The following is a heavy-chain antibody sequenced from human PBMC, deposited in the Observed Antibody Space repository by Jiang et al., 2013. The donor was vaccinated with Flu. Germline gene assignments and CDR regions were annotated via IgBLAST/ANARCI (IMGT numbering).Heavy chain of an antibody. CDR3: ARDGGSGSSHDAFDI. V-gene: IGHV3-33*01. CDR2: VWYDGSNK. D-gene: IGHD1-26*01. CDR1: GLTFSTYG. Sequence: VVQPGRSLRLSCATSGLTFSTYGMHWVRQAPGKGLEWVAVVWYDGSNKYYADSVKGRFTISRDNSKNTLYLQMRSLRVENTAVYYCARDGGSGSSHDAFDIWGQGTLVTVSS. J-gene: IGHJ3*02.